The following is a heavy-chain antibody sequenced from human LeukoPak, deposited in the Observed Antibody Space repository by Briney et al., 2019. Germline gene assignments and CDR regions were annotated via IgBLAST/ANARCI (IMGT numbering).Heavy chain of an antibody. CDR1: GGSISSSNYY. D-gene: IGHD6-13*01. Sequence: SETLSLTCTVSGGSISSSNYYWGWIRQPPGKGLDWIGSIYYTGSTYYNPSLKSRVTISVDTSKNQFSLKLSSVTAADTAVYYCARVRQQLVADWGQGTLVTVSS. CDR2: IYYTGST. CDR3: ARVRQQLVAD. V-gene: IGHV4-39*07. J-gene: IGHJ4*02.